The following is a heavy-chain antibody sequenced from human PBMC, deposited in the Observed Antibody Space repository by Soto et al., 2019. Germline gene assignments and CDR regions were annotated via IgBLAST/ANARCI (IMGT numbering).Heavy chain of an antibody. CDR1: GFTFSTYW. Sequence: EVQLVESGGGLVQPGGSLRLSCAASGFTFSTYWMHWVRQAPGKGQVWVSRINSDGSSTSYADSVKGRFTISRDNAKNTLYLQMNSLRAEDTAVYYCARGMKNYYGVDVWGQGTTVTVSS. V-gene: IGHV3-74*01. CDR2: INSDGSST. J-gene: IGHJ6*02. CDR3: ARGMKNYYGVDV. D-gene: IGHD2-8*01.